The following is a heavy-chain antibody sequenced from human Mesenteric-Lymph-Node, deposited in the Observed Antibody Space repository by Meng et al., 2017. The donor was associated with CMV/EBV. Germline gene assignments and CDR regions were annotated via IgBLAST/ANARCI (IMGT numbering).Heavy chain of an antibody. Sequence: SETLSLTCTVSGGSISSGDYYWSWIRQPPGKGLEWIGYIFYSGSTSYNPSLKSRISMSIDTSENHFSLNLGSVSAEDTAVYYCARARFNYYDSSAYPPDHWGQGTLVTVSS. CDR2: IFYSGST. D-gene: IGHD3-22*01. CDR3: ARARFNYYDSSAYPPDH. J-gene: IGHJ4*02. V-gene: IGHV4-30-4*01. CDR1: GGSISSGDYY.